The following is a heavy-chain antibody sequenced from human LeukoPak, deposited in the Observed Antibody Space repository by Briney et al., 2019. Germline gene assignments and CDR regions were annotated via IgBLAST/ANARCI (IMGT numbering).Heavy chain of an antibody. D-gene: IGHD5-12*01. V-gene: IGHV3-21*01. CDR3: ARDVQVATIYPLDY. J-gene: IGHJ4*02. CDR2: ISSSSSYI. Sequence: GGSLRLSCAASGFTFSSYSMNWVRQAPGKGLEWVSSISSSSSYIYYADSVKGRFTISRDNAKNSLYLQMNSLRADDTAVYYCARDVQVATIYPLDYWGQGTLVTVSS. CDR1: GFTFSSYS.